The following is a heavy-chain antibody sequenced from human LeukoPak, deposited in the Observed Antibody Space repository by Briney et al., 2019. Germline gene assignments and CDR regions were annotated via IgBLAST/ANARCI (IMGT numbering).Heavy chain of an antibody. Sequence: PSETLSLTCAVYGVSFSGYYRSWIRQPPGKGLEWVGVITHSGSTNYNPSLKNRVTTSPETSKNQFSLMLSYITTADTAVFYCGSHLGNVRWGVSLRWFYPWGEGTLLAVSS. CDR2: ITHSGST. CDR3: GSHLGNVRWGVSLRWFYP. V-gene: IGHV4-34*01. D-gene: IGHD3-10*02. CDR1: GVSFSGYY. J-gene: IGHJ5*02.